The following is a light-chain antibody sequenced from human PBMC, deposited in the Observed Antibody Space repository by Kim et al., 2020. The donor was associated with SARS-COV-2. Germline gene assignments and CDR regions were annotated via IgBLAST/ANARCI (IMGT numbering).Light chain of an antibody. CDR1: SSDVGGYND. Sequence: GQSITISCTGTSSDVGGYNDVSWYQQHPGKAPKIMIYDVSNRPSGVCNRFSSSKSGNTASLTMSGLQAEDEADYYCSSYTSSSTWVFGGGTQLTVL. CDR2: DVS. V-gene: IGLV2-14*03. J-gene: IGLJ3*02. CDR3: SSYTSSSTWV.